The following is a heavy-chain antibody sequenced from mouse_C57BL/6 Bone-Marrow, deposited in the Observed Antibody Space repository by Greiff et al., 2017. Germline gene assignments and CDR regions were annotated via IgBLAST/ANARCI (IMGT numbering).Heavy chain of an antibody. CDR3: ARSGDYDEGYWYFDV. V-gene: IGHV1-61*01. Sequence: VKLQQPGAELVRPGSSVKLSCKASGYTFTSYWMDWVKQRPGQGLEWIGNIYPSDSETHYNQKFKDKATLTVDKSSSTAYMQLSSLTSEDSAVYYCARSGDYDEGYWYFDVWGTGTTVTVSS. D-gene: IGHD2-4*01. J-gene: IGHJ1*03. CDR1: GYTFTSYW. CDR2: IYPSDSET.